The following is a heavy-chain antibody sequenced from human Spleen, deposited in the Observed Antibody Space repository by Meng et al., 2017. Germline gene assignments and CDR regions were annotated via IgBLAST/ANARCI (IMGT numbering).Heavy chain of an antibody. J-gene: IGHJ4*02. Sequence: QVQLVESGGRVVQPGRSLRLSCAASGFTFSSYAMHWFRQAPGKGLEWVAVISYDGNNKYYADSVKGRFAISRDNSRNTLSLQMNSLRAEDTAVYYCARDYGDYEYFDYWGQGTLVTVSS. CDR1: GFTFSSYA. CDR3: ARDYGDYEYFDY. D-gene: IGHD4-17*01. V-gene: IGHV3-30*09. CDR2: ISYDGNNK.